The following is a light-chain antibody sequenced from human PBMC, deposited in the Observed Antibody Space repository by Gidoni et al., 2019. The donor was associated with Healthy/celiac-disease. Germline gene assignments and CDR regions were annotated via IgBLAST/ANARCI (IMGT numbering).Light chain of an antibody. CDR2: QDS. CDR1: KLGDKY. Sequence: SYELTQPPSVSGSPGQTASITCSGDKLGDKYACWYHQKPGQSPVLVIYQDSKRPSGIPGRFAGSNSGNTATLTISGTQAMDEADYYCQAWDSSTVVFGGGTKLTVL. CDR3: QAWDSSTVV. V-gene: IGLV3-1*01. J-gene: IGLJ2*01.